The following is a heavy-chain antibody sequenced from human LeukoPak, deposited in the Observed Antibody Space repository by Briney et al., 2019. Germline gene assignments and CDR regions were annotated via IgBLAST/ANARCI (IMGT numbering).Heavy chain of an antibody. CDR3: AIIPTRGYYYDSSG. CDR2: MNPNSGNT. CDR1: GYTFTSYD. V-gene: IGHV1-8*01. J-gene: IGHJ4*02. D-gene: IGHD3-22*01. Sequence: GASVKVSCKASGYTFTSYDINWVRQVTGQGLEWMGWMNPNSGNTGYAQKFQGRVTMTRNTSISTAYMELSSLRSEDTAVYYCAIIPTRGYYYDSSGWGQGTLVTVSS.